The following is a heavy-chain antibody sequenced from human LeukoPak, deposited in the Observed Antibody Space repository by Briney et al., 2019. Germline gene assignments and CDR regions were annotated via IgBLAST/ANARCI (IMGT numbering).Heavy chain of an antibody. CDR2: INPNSGGT. CDR1: GYTFTGYY. CDR3: ARVGYSGYDFGWFDP. D-gene: IGHD5-12*01. V-gene: IGHV1-2*02. J-gene: IGHJ5*02. Sequence: ASVKVSCKASGYTFTGYYMHWVRQAPGQGLEWIGWINPNSGGTNYAQKFQGRVTMSRDTSFSTAYMELSRLRYDDTAVYYCARVGYSGYDFGWFDPWGQGTLVTVSS.